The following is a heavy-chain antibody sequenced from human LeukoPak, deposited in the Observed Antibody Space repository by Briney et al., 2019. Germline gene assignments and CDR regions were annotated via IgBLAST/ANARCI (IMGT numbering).Heavy chain of an antibody. CDR1: GFTFSSNY. J-gene: IGHJ1*01. D-gene: IGHD3-3*01. CDR2: IYSGGIT. CDR3: PGGVPHQY. V-gene: IGHV3-53*01. Sequence: GGSLSLSCAASGFTFSSNYMSLVGQAPGKGLEWVSVIYSGGITSYSDSVKGRFTISRDNSKNTVYVQMSSLRVEDTAVYYCPGGVPHQYWGQGTLVTVSS.